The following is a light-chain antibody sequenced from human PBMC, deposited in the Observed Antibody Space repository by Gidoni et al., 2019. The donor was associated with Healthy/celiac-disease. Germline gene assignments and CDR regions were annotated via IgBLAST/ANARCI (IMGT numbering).Light chain of an antibody. Sequence: EIVLTQSPGTLYLSPGERATLSCRASQSVSSSYLAWYQQRPGQAPRLLIYGASSRATGIPDRFSGSGSGTDFTLTISRLEPEDFAAYYCQQYGSSPPGTFGGGTRVEIK. CDR3: QQYGSSPPGT. V-gene: IGKV3-20*01. J-gene: IGKJ4*01. CDR2: GAS. CDR1: QSVSSSY.